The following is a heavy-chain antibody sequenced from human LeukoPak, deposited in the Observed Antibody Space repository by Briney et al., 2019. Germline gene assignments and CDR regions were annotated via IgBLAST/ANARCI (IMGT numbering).Heavy chain of an antibody. Sequence: GGSLRLSCAVSGITLSNYGMSWVRQAPGKGLEWVAGIGGSGGGTNYADSVKGRFTISRDNSKNTLYLQMNSLRAEDTAVYFCAKRGVVIRVILVGFHKEAYYFDSWGQGALVTVSS. V-gene: IGHV3-23*01. D-gene: IGHD3-22*01. CDR3: AKRGVVIRVILVGFHKEAYYFDS. CDR1: GITLSNYG. CDR2: IGGSGGGT. J-gene: IGHJ4*02.